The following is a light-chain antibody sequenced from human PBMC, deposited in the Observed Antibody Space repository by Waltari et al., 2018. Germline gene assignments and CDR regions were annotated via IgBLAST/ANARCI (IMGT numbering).Light chain of an antibody. J-gene: IGKJ4*01. CDR3: QQYHSVPLT. Sequence: DIHMTQSPSSLSAPVGDRVTITCQASQDIKQSLNWFHQKPGTAPEVLIFDASNSQTGAPSRFSGSGSGPDFTFTISSLQPGDMGTYYCQQYHSVPLTFGGGTTVEIK. CDR2: DAS. V-gene: IGKV1-33*01. CDR1: QDIKQS.